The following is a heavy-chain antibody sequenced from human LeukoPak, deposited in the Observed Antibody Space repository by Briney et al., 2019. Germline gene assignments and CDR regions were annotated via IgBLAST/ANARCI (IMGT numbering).Heavy chain of an antibody. CDR3: AREGSSSSPFDY. D-gene: IGHD6-6*01. CDR2: IYYSGST. CDR1: GGSIYTSGHY. J-gene: IGHJ4*02. V-gene: IGHV4-31*03. Sequence: SETLSLTCTVSGGSIYTSGHYWTWIRQHPGKGLEWIGYIYYSGSTYYNPSLKSRVTISVDTSKNQFSLKLSSVTAADTAVYYCAREGSSSSPFDYWGQGTLVTVSS.